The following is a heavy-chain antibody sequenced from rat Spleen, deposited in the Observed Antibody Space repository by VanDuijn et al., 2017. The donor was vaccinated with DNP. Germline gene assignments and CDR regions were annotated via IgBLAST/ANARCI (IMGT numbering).Heavy chain of an antibody. Sequence: EVQLVESGGDLVQPGRSLKVSCVVSGFTFNKYWMTWIRQVPGKGLEWVASITTSGDSTYSPDSGKGRFTISRDNAKNTLYLKMNSLRSEDTATYYCAKWTPEGMGFDYWGQGVMVTVSS. D-gene: IGHD1-11*01. CDR2: ITTSGDST. V-gene: IGHV5-31*01. CDR1: GFTFNKYW. J-gene: IGHJ2*01. CDR3: AKWTPEGMGFDY.